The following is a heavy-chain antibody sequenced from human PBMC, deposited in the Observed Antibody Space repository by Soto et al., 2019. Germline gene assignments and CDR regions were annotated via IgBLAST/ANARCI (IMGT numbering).Heavy chain of an antibody. D-gene: IGHD5-18*01. Sequence: SETLSLTCTVSGGSISTGDYYWSWIRQPPGKGLEWIGYIYYSGSTYYNPSLKSRVTISVDTSKNQFSLKVSSVTAADTAVYYCARVLATAMGPDWFDPWGQGTLVTLSS. CDR2: IYYSGST. V-gene: IGHV4-30-4*01. J-gene: IGHJ5*02. CDR3: ARVLATAMGPDWFDP. CDR1: GGSISTGDYY.